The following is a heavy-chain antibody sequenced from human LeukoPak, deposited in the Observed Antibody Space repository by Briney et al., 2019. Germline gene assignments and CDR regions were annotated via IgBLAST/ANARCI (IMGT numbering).Heavy chain of an antibody. CDR3: ARKGARSRLGGYKYDAFDI. CDR2: IYYTGST. D-gene: IGHD5-24*01. Sequence: SETLSLTCTVSGGSISNYYWNWIRQPPGKGLEWIGYIYYTGSTNYNPSLESRVTMSVDTSKNQFSLKLSSVTAADTAVYYCARKGARSRLGGYKYDAFDIWGQGTMVTVSS. CDR1: GGSISNYY. J-gene: IGHJ3*02. V-gene: IGHV4-59*12.